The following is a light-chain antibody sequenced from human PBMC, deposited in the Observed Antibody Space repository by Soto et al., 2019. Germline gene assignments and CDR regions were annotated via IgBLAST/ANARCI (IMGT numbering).Light chain of an antibody. Sequence: EVVLTQSPGTLSLSPGESATLSCRASQSLGSSYLAWYQQKPGQAPRLLFYTISDRATGIPYRFSASGSVTDFTLTISRLEPEDLAIYYCHHYGDSPQAFGQGTKVEI. CDR1: QSLGSSY. CDR3: HHYGDSPQA. J-gene: IGKJ1*01. V-gene: IGKV3-20*01. CDR2: TIS.